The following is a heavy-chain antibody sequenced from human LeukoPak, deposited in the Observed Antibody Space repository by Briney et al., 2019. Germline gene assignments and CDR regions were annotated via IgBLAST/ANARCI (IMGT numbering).Heavy chain of an antibody. CDR1: ERTFSRHA. J-gene: IGHJ6*04. Sequence: ASVKASCNASERTFSRHAISWVRQAPGQGLEWMGGIIPIFGTANYAQKFQGRVTITADESTSTAYMELSSLRSEDTAVYYCARDQGPVRGVDYYYYGMDVWGKGTTVTVSS. CDR3: ARDQGPVRGVDYYYYGMDV. D-gene: IGHD3-10*01. CDR2: IIPIFGTA. V-gene: IGHV1-69*01.